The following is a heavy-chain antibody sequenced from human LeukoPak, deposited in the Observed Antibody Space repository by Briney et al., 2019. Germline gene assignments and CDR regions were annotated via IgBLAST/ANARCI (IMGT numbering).Heavy chain of an antibody. CDR3: ARDRGPFGY. CDR1: GGSLSTYY. J-gene: IGHJ4*02. Sequence: SETLSLTCTVSGGSLSTYYWSWIRQPPGQGLEWIGYIYYSGLTNYNPSLKSQITISVDTSRNQFSLRLSSVTAADTAVYYCARDRGPFGYWGQGTLSPSP. D-gene: IGHD3-10*01. CDR2: IYYSGLT. V-gene: IGHV4-59*01.